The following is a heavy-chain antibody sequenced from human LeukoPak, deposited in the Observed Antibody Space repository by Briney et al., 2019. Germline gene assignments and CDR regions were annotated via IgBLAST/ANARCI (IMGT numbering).Heavy chain of an antibody. D-gene: IGHD2-2*01. Sequence: ASVKVSCKASGYTFTSYGISWMRQAPGQRLEWMGWISAYNGNTNYAQKLQGRVTMTTDTSTSTAYMELRSLRSDDTAVYYCARDWFGSCSSTSCMGIDPWGQGTLVTVSS. CDR3: ARDWFGSCSSTSCMGIDP. CDR2: ISAYNGNT. V-gene: IGHV1-18*01. CDR1: GYTFTSYG. J-gene: IGHJ5*02.